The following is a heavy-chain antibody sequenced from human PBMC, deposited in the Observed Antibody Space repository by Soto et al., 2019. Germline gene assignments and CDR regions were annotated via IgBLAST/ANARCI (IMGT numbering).Heavy chain of an antibody. CDR2: IYYSGST. J-gene: IGHJ4*02. V-gene: IGHV4-39*01. Sequence: PSETLSLTCTVSGGSISSSSYYWGWIRQPPGKGLEWIGSIYYSGSTYYNPSLKSRVTISVDTSKNQFSLKLSSVTAADTAVYYCARTLYCSGGSCYSVPIDYWGQGTLVTVSS. CDR1: GGSISSSSYY. CDR3: ARTLYCSGGSCYSVPIDY. D-gene: IGHD2-15*01.